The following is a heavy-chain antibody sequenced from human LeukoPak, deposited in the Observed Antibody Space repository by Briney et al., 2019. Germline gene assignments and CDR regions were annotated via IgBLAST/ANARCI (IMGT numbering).Heavy chain of an antibody. D-gene: IGHD5-24*01. V-gene: IGHV4-31*03. CDR1: GGSIRSGDYY. CDR2: IYYSGST. CDR3: AREPRDGYRTKAAFDI. J-gene: IGHJ3*02. Sequence: PSQTLSLTCTVSGGSIRSGDYYWSWIRQHPGKGLEWIGYIYYSGSTYYNPSLKSRVTISVDTSKNQFSLQLSSVTAADTAVYYCAREPRDGYRTKAAFDIWGQGTMVTVSS.